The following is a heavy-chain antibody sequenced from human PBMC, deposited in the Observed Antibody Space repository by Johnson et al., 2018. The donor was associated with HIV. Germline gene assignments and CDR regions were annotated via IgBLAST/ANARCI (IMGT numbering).Heavy chain of an antibody. V-gene: IGHV3-20*04. D-gene: IGHD3-22*01. CDR2: INWNGGST. J-gene: IGHJ3*02. CDR3: ARVTKYYFDSSVDAFDI. CDR1: GFTFDDYG. Sequence: VQLVESGGGVVRPGGSLRLSCAAFGFTFDDYGMSWVRQAPEKGLEWVSGINWNGGSTGYADSVKGRFTISRDNAKNSLYLQMNSLRAEDTAVYFCARVTKYYFDSSVDAFDIWGQGTVVTVSS.